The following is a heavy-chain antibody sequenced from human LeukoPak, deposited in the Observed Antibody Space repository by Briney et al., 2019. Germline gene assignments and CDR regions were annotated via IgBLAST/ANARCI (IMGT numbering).Heavy chain of an antibody. J-gene: IGHJ4*02. CDR3: ARDPSSGWSPDY. D-gene: IGHD6-19*01. CDR1: GGTFSSYA. CDR2: IIPILGIA. V-gene: IGHV1-69*04. Sequence: SVKVSCKASGGTFSSYAISWVRQAPGQGLEWMGRIIPILGIANYAQKFQGRVTITADKSTSTAYMELSSLRSEDTAVYYCARDPSSGWSPDYWGQGTLVTVSS.